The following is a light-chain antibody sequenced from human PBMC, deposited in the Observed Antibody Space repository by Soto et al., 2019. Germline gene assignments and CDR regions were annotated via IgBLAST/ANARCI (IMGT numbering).Light chain of an antibody. J-gene: IGLJ2*01. Sequence: QSALTQPASVSGSPGQSITISCTGTSSDVGGYIYVSWYQQHSGKAPKLMIYDVSNRPSGVSNRFSGSKSGNTASLTISGLQAEDEADYYCSSYASSTPLVFGGGTKLTVL. CDR1: SSDVGGYIY. CDR2: DVS. V-gene: IGLV2-14*03. CDR3: SSYASSTPLV.